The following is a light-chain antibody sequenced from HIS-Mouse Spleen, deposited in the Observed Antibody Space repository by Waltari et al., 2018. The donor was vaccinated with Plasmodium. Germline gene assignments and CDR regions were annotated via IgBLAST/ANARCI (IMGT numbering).Light chain of an antibody. V-gene: IGKV3-15*01. J-gene: IGKJ3*01. CDR3: QQYNNWSFT. Sequence: EIVMTQSPATLSVSPGERATLPCRASQCVNSNLAWYQQKPGQAPRLLIYGASTRATGIPGRFSGRGSGKEFTLTSSSLQSEDFAGYYCQQYNNWSFTFGPGTKVDIK. CDR1: QCVNSN. CDR2: GAS.